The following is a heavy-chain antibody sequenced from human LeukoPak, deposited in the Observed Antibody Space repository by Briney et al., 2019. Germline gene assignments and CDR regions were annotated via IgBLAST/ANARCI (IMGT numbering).Heavy chain of an antibody. D-gene: IGHD1-20*01. V-gene: IGHV3-30*18. CDR1: GFTFSSYG. CDR2: ISYDGSNK. J-gene: IGHJ3*02. Sequence: GRSLRLSCAASGFTFSSYGMHWVRQAPGKGLEWVAVISYDGSNKYYADSVKGRFTISRDNSKNTLYLQMNSLRAEDTAVYYCAKDLTPGITGTLEIWGQGTMVTVSS. CDR3: AKDLTPGITGTLEI.